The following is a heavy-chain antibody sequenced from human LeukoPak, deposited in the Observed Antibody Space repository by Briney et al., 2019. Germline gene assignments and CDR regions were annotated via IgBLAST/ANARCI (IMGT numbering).Heavy chain of an antibody. CDR1: GFTFSSYG. D-gene: IGHD1-26*01. Sequence: GGSLRLSCAASGFTFSSYGMHWVRQAPGKGLEWVAVISYDGSNKYHADSVKGRFTISRDNSKNTLYLQMNSLRAEDTAVYYCAKEGEEGFDYWGQGTLVTVSS. V-gene: IGHV3-30*18. J-gene: IGHJ4*02. CDR3: AKEGEEGFDY. CDR2: ISYDGSNK.